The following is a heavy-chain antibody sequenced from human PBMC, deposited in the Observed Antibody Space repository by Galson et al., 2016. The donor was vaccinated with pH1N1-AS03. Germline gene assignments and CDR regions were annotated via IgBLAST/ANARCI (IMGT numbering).Heavy chain of an antibody. CDR3: ARFPDYGDDVGY. V-gene: IGHV4-59*08. CDR2: IFYNGTT. J-gene: IGHJ4*02. Sequence: TLSLTCTVSGGSISSYYWSWIRQPPGKRLEWIGYIFYNGTTNYNPSLKSRVTISVDTSKNQFSLKLTSVTAADTAVYYCARFPDYGDDVGYWGQGTLATVSS. D-gene: IGHD4-17*01. CDR1: GGSISSYY.